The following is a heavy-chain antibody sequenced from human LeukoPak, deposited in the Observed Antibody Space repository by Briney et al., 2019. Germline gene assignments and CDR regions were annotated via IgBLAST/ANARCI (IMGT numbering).Heavy chain of an antibody. CDR1: GFTFSSYS. D-gene: IGHD3-9*01. V-gene: IGHV3-21*01. CDR3: ARDLDEILTGYTGRFSYCMAV. Sequence: GGSLRLSCAASGFTFSSYSMNWVRQAPGKGLEWVSSITSSSSYKYYADSVKGRFTISRDNAKNSLYLQMNSLRAEDTAVYYCARDLDEILTGYTGRFSYCMAVWGQGTTVTVSS. J-gene: IGHJ6*02. CDR2: ITSSSSYK.